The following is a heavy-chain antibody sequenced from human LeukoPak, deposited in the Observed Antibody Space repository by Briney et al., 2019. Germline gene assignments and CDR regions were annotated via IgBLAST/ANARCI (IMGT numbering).Heavy chain of an antibody. V-gene: IGHV3-23*01. J-gene: IGHJ3*02. CDR1: GFTFTTYA. CDR3: DKDLGFGGPNDAFDI. D-gene: IGHD3-10*01. Sequence: PGGSLRLSCAASGFTFTTYAMSWVRQAPGKGLEWVSATSGSGVSTYYADSVKGRFTISRDNSKNTIYLQMNSLRADDTALYYCDKDLGFGGPNDAFDIWGQGTMVTVSS. CDR2: TSGSGVST.